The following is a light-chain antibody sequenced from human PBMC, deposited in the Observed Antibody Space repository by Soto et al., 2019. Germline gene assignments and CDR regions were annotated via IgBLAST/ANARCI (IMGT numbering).Light chain of an antibody. Sequence: SPSSLSASVGDRVTITCRASQSISSYLNWYQQKPGKAPKLLIYAASSLQSGVPSRFSGSGSGTDFTLTISSLQPEDFATYYCQQSYSTLGITFGQGTRLEIK. CDR2: AAS. CDR1: QSISSY. V-gene: IGKV1-39*01. J-gene: IGKJ5*01. CDR3: QQSYSTLGIT.